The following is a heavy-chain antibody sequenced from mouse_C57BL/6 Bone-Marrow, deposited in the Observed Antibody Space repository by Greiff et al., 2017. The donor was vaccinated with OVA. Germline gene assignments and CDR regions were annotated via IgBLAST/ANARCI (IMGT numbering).Heavy chain of an antibody. D-gene: IGHD1-1*01. CDR2: IDPNSGGT. CDR1: GYTFTSYW. Sequence: VQLQQPGAELVKPGASVKLSCKASGYTFTSYWMHWVKQRPGRGLEWIGRIDPNSGGTKYNEKFKSKATLTVDKPSSTAYMQLISLTSEDSAVYYCASSYYGSSYGYFDVWGTGTTVTVSS. J-gene: IGHJ1*03. V-gene: IGHV1-72*01. CDR3: ASSYYGSSYGYFDV.